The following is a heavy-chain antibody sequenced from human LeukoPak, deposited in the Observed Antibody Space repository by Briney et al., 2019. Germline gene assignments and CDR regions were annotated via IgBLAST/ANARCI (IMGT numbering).Heavy chain of an antibody. CDR2: ISSSSSYI. CDR1: GFTFSSYS. CDR3: ASRGYSGYHNWFDP. D-gene: IGHD5-12*01. Sequence: GGSLRLSCAASGFTFSSYSMNWVRQAPGKGLEWVSSISSSSSYIYYADSVKGRFTISRDNAKNLLYLQMNSLRAEDTAVYYCASRGYSGYHNWFDPWGQGALVTVSS. V-gene: IGHV3-21*01. J-gene: IGHJ5*02.